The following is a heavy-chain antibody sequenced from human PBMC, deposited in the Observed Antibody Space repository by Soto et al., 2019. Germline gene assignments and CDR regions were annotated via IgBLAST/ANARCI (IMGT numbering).Heavy chain of an antibody. V-gene: IGHV3-33*01. D-gene: IGHD3-9*01. CDR2: IWYDGSNK. Sequence: QVQLVESGGGVVQPGRSLRLSCAASGFTFSSYGMHWVRQAPGKGLEWVAVIWYDGSNKYYADSVKGRFTISRDNSKNTLYLQMNSLRAEDTAVYYCARELRYFDWLSETSTLKFDYGGQGTLVTVSS. J-gene: IGHJ4*02. CDR3: ARELRYFDWLSETSTLKFDY. CDR1: GFTFSSYG.